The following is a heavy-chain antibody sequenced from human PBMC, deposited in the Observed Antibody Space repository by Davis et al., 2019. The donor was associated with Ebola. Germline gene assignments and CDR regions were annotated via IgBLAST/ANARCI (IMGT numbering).Heavy chain of an antibody. D-gene: IGHD1-26*01. CDR2: IYWNDDK. Sequence: SWIRQPPGKALEWLALIYWNDDKRYSPSLKSRLTITKDTSKNQVVLTMTNMDPVDTATYYCAHRSSGSYNLDYWGQGTLVTVSS. V-gene: IGHV2-5*01. CDR3: AHRSSGSYNLDY. J-gene: IGHJ4*02.